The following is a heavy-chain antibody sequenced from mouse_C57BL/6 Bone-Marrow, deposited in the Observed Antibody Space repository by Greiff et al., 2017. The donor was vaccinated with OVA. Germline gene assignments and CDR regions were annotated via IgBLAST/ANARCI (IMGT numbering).Heavy chain of an antibody. Sequence: EVKVVESGGGLVQSGRSLRLSCATSGFTFSDFYMEWVRHAPGKGLEWIAASRNKANDYTTEYSASVKGRFIVSRDTSQSILYLQMNALRAEDTAIYYCAREGYYYYFDYWGQGTTLTVSS. CDR2: SRNKANDYTT. J-gene: IGHJ2*01. CDR1: GFTFSDFY. V-gene: IGHV7-1*01. D-gene: IGHD1-1*01. CDR3: AREGYYYYFDY.